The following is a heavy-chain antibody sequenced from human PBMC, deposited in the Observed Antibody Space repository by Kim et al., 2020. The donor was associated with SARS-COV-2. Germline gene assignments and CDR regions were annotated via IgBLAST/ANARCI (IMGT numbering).Heavy chain of an antibody. Sequence: GGSLRLSCAASGFPFSNYWLHWVRQAPGKGLEWVDNINQDGSQKYYVASVKGRFTISRDNAKNSVYLQMNSLRAEDTAVYYCVKGGQLYWGQGTLVIVS. V-gene: IGHV3-7*03. CDR3: VKGGQLY. D-gene: IGHD6-13*01. CDR2: INQDGSQK. CDR1: GFPFSNYW. J-gene: IGHJ4*02.